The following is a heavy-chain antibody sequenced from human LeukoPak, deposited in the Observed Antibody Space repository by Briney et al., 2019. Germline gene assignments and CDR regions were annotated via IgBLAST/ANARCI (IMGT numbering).Heavy chain of an antibody. CDR1: GDSVSSNGVA. V-gene: IGHV6-1*01. D-gene: IGHD6-13*01. CDR3: ARDIAAASTTGWFDP. Sequence: PSQTLSLTCAISGDSVSSNGVAWNWIRQSPSRGLEWLGRTYYRSKWFTDYAVSVKSRITINPDTSKNQFSLQLNSVTPEDTAVYYCARDIAAASTTGWFDPWGQGTLVTVSS. CDR2: TYYRSKWFT. J-gene: IGHJ5*02.